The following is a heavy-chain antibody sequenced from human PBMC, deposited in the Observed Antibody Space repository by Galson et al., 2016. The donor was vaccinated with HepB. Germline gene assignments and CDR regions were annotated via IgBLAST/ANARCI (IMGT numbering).Heavy chain of an antibody. CDR3: TRRGLGSSAIDF. CDR2: IDPTDSYT. D-gene: IGHD3-10*01. CDR1: GSSFTNYW. Sequence: QSGAEVTKPGESLRISCQGSGSSFTNYWIIWVRQMPGKGLEWVARIDPTDSYTNYSPSFQGHVTISADKSINTAYLQWNSLKASDTALYYCTRRGLGSSAIDFWGQGTLVTVSS. V-gene: IGHV5-10-1*01. J-gene: IGHJ4*02.